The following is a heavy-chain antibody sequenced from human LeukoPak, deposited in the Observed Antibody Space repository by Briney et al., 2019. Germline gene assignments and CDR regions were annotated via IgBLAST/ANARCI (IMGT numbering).Heavy chain of an antibody. V-gene: IGHV1-18*01. Sequence: ASVKVSCKASGYTFTSYGISWVRQAPGQGLEWMGWISAYNGNTNYAQKLQGRVTMNTDTSTSTAYMGLRSLRSDDTAVYYCARGSGSYKTKSYYYMDVWGKGTTVTISS. CDR3: ARGSGSYKTKSYYYMDV. D-gene: IGHD1-26*01. CDR1: GYTFTSYG. CDR2: ISAYNGNT. J-gene: IGHJ6*03.